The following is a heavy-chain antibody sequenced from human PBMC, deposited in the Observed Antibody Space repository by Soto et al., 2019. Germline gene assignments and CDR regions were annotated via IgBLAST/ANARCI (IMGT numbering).Heavy chain of an antibody. CDR1: GGSISSYY. D-gene: IGHD3-10*01. J-gene: IGHJ5*02. CDR3: ARHLYGSFGWPLPPDP. Sequence: SETLSLTCTVSGGSISSYYWSWIRQPPGKGLEWIGYIYYSGSTNYNPSLKSRVTISVDTSKNQFSLKLSSVTAADTAVYYCARHLYGSFGWPLPPDPWGQGTLVTVSS. CDR2: IYYSGST. V-gene: IGHV4-59*08.